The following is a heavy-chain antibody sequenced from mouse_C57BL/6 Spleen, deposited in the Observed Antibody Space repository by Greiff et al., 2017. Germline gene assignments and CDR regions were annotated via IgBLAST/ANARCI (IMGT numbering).Heavy chain of an antibody. D-gene: IGHD2-4*01. CDR1: GFTFNTYA. CDR2: IRSKSSDYAT. J-gene: IGHJ1*03. Sequence: DVQLVESGGGLVQPKGSLKLSCAASGFTFNTYAMHWVRQAPGKGLEWVARIRSKSSDYATYYADSVKDRFTISRDDSQSMLYLQMKNLKTEDTAMYFCVRENYDYGVWYFDVWGTGTTVTVSS. V-gene: IGHV10-3*01. CDR3: VRENYDYGVWYFDV.